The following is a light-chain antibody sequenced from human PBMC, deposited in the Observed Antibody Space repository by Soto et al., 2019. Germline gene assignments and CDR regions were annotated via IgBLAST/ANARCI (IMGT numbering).Light chain of an antibody. CDR1: ASDVGAYNY. V-gene: IGLV2-14*03. Sequence: QSALTQPASVSGSPGQSITISCTGTASDVGAYNYVSWYQQHPGKAPKLMIYDVINRPSGVSNRFSGSKSGNTASLTISGLQAEDEADYYCSSYTSSSTLVFGGGTKPTVL. CDR3: SSYTSSSTLV. CDR2: DVI. J-gene: IGLJ2*01.